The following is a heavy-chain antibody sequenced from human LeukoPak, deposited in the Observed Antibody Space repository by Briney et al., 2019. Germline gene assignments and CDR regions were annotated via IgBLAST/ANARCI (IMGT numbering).Heavy chain of an antibody. J-gene: IGHJ6*03. V-gene: IGHV1-69*05. Sequence: PGASVKVSCKASGYTFTSYAISWVRQAPGQGLEWMGGIIPIFGTANYAQKFQGRVTITTDESTSTACMELSSLRSEDTAVYYCARTPSGYYYMDVWGKGTTVTVSS. D-gene: IGHD6-25*01. CDR3: ARTPSGYYYMDV. CDR2: IIPIFGTA. CDR1: GYTFTSYA.